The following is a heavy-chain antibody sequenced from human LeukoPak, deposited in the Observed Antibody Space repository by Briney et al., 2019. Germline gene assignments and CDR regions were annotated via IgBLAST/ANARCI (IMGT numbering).Heavy chain of an antibody. V-gene: IGHV4-61*05. CDR2: IYYSGST. CDR1: GGSISSSSYY. J-gene: IGHJ4*02. Sequence: SETLSLTCTVSGGSISSSSYYWGWIRQPPGKGLEWIGYIYYSGSTNYNPSLKSRVTISVDTSKNQFSLKLSSVTAADTAVYYCARADDYSNSNFDYWGQGTLVTVSS. D-gene: IGHD4-11*01. CDR3: ARADDYSNSNFDY.